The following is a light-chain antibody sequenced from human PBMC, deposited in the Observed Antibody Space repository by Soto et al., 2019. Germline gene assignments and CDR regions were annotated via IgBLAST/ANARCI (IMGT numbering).Light chain of an antibody. CDR1: QNVISRS. J-gene: IGKJ1*01. V-gene: IGKV3-11*01. CDR2: DVS. Sequence: EIVLTQSPGTLSLSPGERATLSCRASQNVISRSLAWYQQKPGQAPRLLVYDVSNRATGIPARFSGGGSGTDFTLTISNLEPEDFAVYYCQQRSDWPWTFGQGTKVDIK. CDR3: QQRSDWPWT.